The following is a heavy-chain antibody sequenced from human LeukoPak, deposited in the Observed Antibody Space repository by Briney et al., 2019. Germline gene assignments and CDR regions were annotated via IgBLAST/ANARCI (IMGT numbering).Heavy chain of an antibody. CDR3: ARISLEMATALTYYFDY. J-gene: IGHJ4*02. CDR1: GYTFTGYY. V-gene: IGHV1-2*02. Sequence: ASVKVSCKASGYTFTGYYIHWVRQAPGQGLEWMGWINPNSGGTNYAQKFQGRVTMTRDTSISTAYMELSRLRSDDTAVYYCARISLEMATALTYYFDYWGQGTLVTVSS. D-gene: IGHD5-24*01. CDR2: INPNSGGT.